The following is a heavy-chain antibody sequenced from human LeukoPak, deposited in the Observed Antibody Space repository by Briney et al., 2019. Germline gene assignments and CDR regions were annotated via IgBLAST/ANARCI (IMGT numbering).Heavy chain of an antibody. CDR2: IRSEAYGGTT. Sequence: PGGSLRLSCIASGFTFGDYAMSWFRQAPGKGLEWVGFIRSEAYGGTTDYAASVKGRFTISRDGSKSIAYLQMNSLKTEDTAVYYCTRAYGDGKYYFDYWGQGTLVTVSP. V-gene: IGHV3-49*01. J-gene: IGHJ4*02. D-gene: IGHD4-17*01. CDR3: TRAYGDGKYYFDY. CDR1: GFTFGDYA.